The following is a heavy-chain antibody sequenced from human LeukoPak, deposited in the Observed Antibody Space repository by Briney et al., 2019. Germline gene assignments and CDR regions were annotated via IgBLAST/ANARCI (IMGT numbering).Heavy chain of an antibody. CDR3: ARGQPLYSNLNYYGMDV. J-gene: IGHJ6*02. Sequence: SETLSLTCAVYGGSFSGYYWSWIRQPPGKGLEWIGYIYYSGSTNYNPSLKSRVTISVDTSKNQFSLKLSSVTAADTAVYYCARGQPLYSNLNYYGMDVWGQGTTVTVSS. D-gene: IGHD4-11*01. CDR1: GGSFSGYY. CDR2: IYYSGST. V-gene: IGHV4-59*01.